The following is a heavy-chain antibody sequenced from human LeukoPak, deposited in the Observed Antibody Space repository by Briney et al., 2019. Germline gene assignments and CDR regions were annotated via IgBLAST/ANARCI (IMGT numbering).Heavy chain of an antibody. Sequence: GGSLRLSCAASGFTFDDYAMHWVRQVPGKGLEWVSLISGDGDSTYYADSVKGRFTISRDNSKNALYLQMNSLKTEDTALYYCAKDGADYGDYYYYGMDVWGQGTTVTVSS. D-gene: IGHD4-17*01. V-gene: IGHV3-43*02. CDR1: GFTFDDYA. CDR2: ISGDGDST. CDR3: AKDGADYGDYYYYGMDV. J-gene: IGHJ6*02.